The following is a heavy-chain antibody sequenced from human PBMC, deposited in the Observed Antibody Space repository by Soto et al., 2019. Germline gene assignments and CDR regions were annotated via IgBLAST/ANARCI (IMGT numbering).Heavy chain of an antibody. Sequence: QVQLVQSGAEVKKPGASVKVSCKPSGYTFTSYDINWVRQATGQGPEWMGWMNPNNGATGYAQKFQGRVTMTRATSMTTAYMELSSLRSEDTAVYYCARGYGSYFDYWGQGSLVTVSS. D-gene: IGHD3-10*01. J-gene: IGHJ4*02. CDR2: MNPNNGAT. CDR3: ARGYGSYFDY. V-gene: IGHV1-8*01. CDR1: GYTFTSYD.